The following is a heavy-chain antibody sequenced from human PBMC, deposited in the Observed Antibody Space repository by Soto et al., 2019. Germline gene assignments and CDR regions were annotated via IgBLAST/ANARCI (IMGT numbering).Heavy chain of an antibody. J-gene: IGHJ4*01. D-gene: IGHD4-17*01. Sequence: PGGSLRLSCAASGFTFITYTMNWVRQAPGKGLEWVSSISSSGSYIYYADSVKGRFTISRDNAKNSLFLQMNSLRAEDTAIYYCARDYYGDYAFDYWGHGTLVTVSS. CDR1: GFTFITYT. CDR3: ARDYYGDYAFDY. CDR2: ISSSGSYI. V-gene: IGHV3-21*01.